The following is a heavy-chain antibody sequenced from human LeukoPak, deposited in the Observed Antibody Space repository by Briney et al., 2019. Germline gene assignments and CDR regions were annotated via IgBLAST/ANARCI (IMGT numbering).Heavy chain of an antibody. J-gene: IGHJ4*02. CDR2: ISASGAVP. Sequence: KPGGSLRLSCAASGFRFDSFYMGWLRQVPGKVLDYIVLISASGAVPYYAESVKGRFTISRDNAKNSVSLQMNSLSADDTAVYYCARSLIVASEDYWGQGTLVTVSS. CDR1: GFRFDSFY. V-gene: IGHV3-11*04. D-gene: IGHD3-22*01. CDR3: ARSLIVASEDY.